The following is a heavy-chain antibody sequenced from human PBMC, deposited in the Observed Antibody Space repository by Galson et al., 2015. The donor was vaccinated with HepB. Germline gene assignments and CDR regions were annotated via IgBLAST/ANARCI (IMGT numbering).Heavy chain of an antibody. Sequence: SVKVSCKASGYTFTRNGISWVRQAPGQGLEWMGWISTNSGNTYYAQKFQDRLIMTTERSTSTAYMELRSLTSDDTAFSYCARDVRYAFEMWGQGTMVTVS. CDR3: ARDVRYAFEM. D-gene: IGHD3-10*02. CDR2: ISTNSGNT. CDR1: GYTFTRNG. J-gene: IGHJ3*02. V-gene: IGHV1-18*01.